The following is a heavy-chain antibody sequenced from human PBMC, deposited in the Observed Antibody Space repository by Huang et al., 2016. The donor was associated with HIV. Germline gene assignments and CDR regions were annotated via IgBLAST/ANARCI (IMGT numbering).Heavy chain of an antibody. CDR1: GFTFSSYW. CDR3: VRDPRIQSWLNYFDY. D-gene: IGHD3-22*01. CDR2: MNSEGGSA. J-gene: IGHJ4*02. Sequence: EVQLVESGGGLVQPGGSLRLSCAASGFTFSSYWMHWVRQAPGKGLGWVLRMNSEGGSAGYADSVKGRFTISRDNAKNTLYLQMNSLRAEDTAVYYCVRDPRIQSWLNYFDYWGQGTLVSVSS. V-gene: IGHV3-74*01.